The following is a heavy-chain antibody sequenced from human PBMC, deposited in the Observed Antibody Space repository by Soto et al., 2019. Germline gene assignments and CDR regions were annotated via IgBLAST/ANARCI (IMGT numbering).Heavy chain of an antibody. CDR3: ARGYVTNYYDSSGYYFDY. V-gene: IGHV1-69*13. D-gene: IGHD3-22*01. CDR1: GGTFSSYA. CDR2: IIPIFGTA. J-gene: IGHJ4*02. Sequence: SVKVSCKASGGTFSSYAISWVRQAPGQGLEWMGGIIPIFGTANYAQKFQGRVTITADESTSTAYMELSSLRSEDTAVYYCARGYVTNYYDSSGYYFDYWGQGTLVTVSS.